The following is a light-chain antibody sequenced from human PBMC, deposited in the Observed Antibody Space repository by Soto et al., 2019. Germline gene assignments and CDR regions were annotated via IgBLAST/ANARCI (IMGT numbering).Light chain of an antibody. V-gene: IGKV3D-20*01. CDR1: QSVISSS. CDR2: DSS. CDR3: QQYGTSPIT. J-gene: IGKJ5*01. Sequence: EIVLTQSPATLSLSPGERATLSCGASQSVISSSLAWYQQKPGLAPRLLIYDSSSRATGISGRFSGGGSGTDFTLTISRLEPEDFAVYYCQQYGTSPITFGQGTRLEIK.